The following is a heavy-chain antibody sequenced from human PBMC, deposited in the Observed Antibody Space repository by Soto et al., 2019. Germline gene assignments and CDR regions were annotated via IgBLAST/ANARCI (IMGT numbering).Heavy chain of an antibody. Sequence: GGSLRLSCAPSGFTFSDYYMSWIRQAPGKGLEWVSYISSSGGTIYYADSVKGRFTIPRDNAKNSLYLQMNSLRAEDTAVYYCARTYRYCHDRSSHDALDSWGQGKKLTVSS. CDR3: ARTYRYCHDRSSHDALDS. CDR1: GFTFSDYY. J-gene: IGHJ3*02. V-gene: IGHV3-11*01. D-gene: IGHD2-15*01. CDR2: ISSSGGTI.